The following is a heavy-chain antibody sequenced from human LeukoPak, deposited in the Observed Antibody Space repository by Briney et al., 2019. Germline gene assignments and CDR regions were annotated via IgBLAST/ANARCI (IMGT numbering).Heavy chain of an antibody. J-gene: IGHJ4*02. CDR1: GFTFSSYA. Sequence: GGSLRLSCAASGFTFSSYAMHWVRRAPGKGLEWVAVISYDGSNKYYADSEKGRFTISRDNSKNTLYLQMNSLRAEDTAVYYCARWYSSGWSFDYWGQGTLVTVSS. V-gene: IGHV3-30-3*01. D-gene: IGHD6-19*01. CDR3: ARWYSSGWSFDY. CDR2: ISYDGSNK.